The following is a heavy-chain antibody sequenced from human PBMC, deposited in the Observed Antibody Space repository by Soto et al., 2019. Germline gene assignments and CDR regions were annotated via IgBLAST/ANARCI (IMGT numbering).Heavy chain of an antibody. Sequence: ASVKVSCKVSGYTLTELSMHWVRQAPGKGLEWMGGFDPEDGETIYAQKVQGRGTMTEDTATDTAYVELRRLRSEDTAVYYCATESPDIVVVPATPPWFDPWGQGTLVTVSS. CDR3: ATESPDIVVVPATPPWFDP. D-gene: IGHD2-2*01. J-gene: IGHJ5*02. CDR1: GYTLTELS. V-gene: IGHV1-24*01. CDR2: FDPEDGET.